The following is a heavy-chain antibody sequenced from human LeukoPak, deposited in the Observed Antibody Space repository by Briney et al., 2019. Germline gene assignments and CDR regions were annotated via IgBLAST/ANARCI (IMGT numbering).Heavy chain of an antibody. D-gene: IGHD5-24*01. V-gene: IGHV4-34*01. CDR3: ARGATISETGYFDF. CDR1: GGSFSPYY. Sequence: PWETLSLTCAVYGGSFSPYYWSWIRQSPGKGLEWIAEIDHRGDTNYNPSVKSRVTISIDTSKNQFSLNMGSLSAADTAVYYCARGATISETGYFDFWGQGTLVTVSS. CDR2: IDHRGDT. J-gene: IGHJ4*03.